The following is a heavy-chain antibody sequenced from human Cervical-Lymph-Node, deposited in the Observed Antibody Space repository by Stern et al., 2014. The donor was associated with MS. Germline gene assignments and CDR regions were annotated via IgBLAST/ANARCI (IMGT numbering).Heavy chain of an antibody. CDR1: GFTFSSYS. J-gene: IGHJ4*02. CDR2: ISSSSSTI. D-gene: IGHD3-22*01. V-gene: IGHV3-48*02. Sequence: EVQLVESGGGLVQPGGSLRLSCAASGFTFSSYSMNWVRQAPGKGLEWVSYISSSSSTIYYADSVKGRFTISRDNAKNSLYLQMNSLRDEDTAVYYCARVDYYDSSGSFDYWGQGTLVTVSS. CDR3: ARVDYYDSSGSFDY.